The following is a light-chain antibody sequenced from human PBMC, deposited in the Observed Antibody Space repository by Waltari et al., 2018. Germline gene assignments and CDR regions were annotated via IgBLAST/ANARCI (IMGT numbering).Light chain of an antibody. CDR3: QQYYSTPQT. Sequence: DIVMTPSPDSLAVSLGERATINCNSSQSVLYSSNNKTYLAWYQQKPGQPPKLLIYWASTRESGVPDRFSGSGSGTDFTLTISSLQAEDVAVYYCQQYYSTPQTFGQGTKVEIK. J-gene: IGKJ1*01. CDR2: WAS. V-gene: IGKV4-1*01. CDR1: QSVLYSSNNKTY.